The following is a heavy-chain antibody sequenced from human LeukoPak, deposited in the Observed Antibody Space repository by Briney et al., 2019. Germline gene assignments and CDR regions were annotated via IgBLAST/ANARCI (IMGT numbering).Heavy chain of an antibody. J-gene: IGHJ4*02. CDR3: ARGYSSSLFDY. V-gene: IGHV1-2*02. CDR1: GYTFTGHY. D-gene: IGHD5-18*01. CDR2: INGNTGDI. Sequence: ASVKVSCKASGYTFTGHYVHWVRQAPGQGLEWMGWINGNTGDINYAQRFQGRVTMIRETSISTMYMELSRLRSDDTAVYYCARGYSSSLFDYWGQGTLVTVSS.